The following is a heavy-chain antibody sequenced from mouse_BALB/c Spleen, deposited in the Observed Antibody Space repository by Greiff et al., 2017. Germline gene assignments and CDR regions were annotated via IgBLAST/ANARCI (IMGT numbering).Heavy chain of an antibody. CDR2: IDPANGNT. V-gene: IGHV14-3*02. D-gene: IGHD1-1*01. CDR3: ARSEYYGRAWFAY. CDR1: GFNIKDTY. Sequence: EVKLVESGAELVKPGASVKLSCTASGFNIKDTYMHWVKQRPEQGLEWIGRIDPANGNTKYDPKFQGKATITADTSSNTAYLQLSSLTSEDTAVYYCARSEYYGRAWFAYWGQGTLVTVSA. J-gene: IGHJ3*01.